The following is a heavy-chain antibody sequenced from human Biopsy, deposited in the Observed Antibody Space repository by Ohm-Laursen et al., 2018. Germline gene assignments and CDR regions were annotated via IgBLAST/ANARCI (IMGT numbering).Heavy chain of an antibody. CDR2: IDPKSSGT. J-gene: IGHJ5*01. V-gene: IGHV1-2*02. CDR1: GFSFTGYY. D-gene: IGHD3-3*01. CDR3: ARELGDFWGGRQFDF. Sequence: ASVKVSCKASGFSFTGYYIHWVRQAPGQGLEWMGWIDPKSSGTNYAQKFQGRVTMTRDTSISTTYMELRRLTSDDTAVFYCARELGDFWGGRQFDFWGQGTLVTVSS.